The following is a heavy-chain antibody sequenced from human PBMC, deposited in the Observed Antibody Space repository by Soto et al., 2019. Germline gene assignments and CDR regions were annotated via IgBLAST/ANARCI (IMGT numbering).Heavy chain of an antibody. CDR1: GFTFSSYG. V-gene: IGHV3-48*02. CDR2: ISSSTFSI. J-gene: IGHJ4*02. CDR3: ARARRGSAVIGHFDF. Sequence: GGSLRLSCAASGFTFSSYGMTWVRQAPGKGLEWVSYISSSTFSIYYADSVKGRFTVSRDNAKNSLFLHMNSLRDEDTAVYFCARARRGSAVIGHFDFWGQGTLVTVSS. D-gene: IGHD3-22*01.